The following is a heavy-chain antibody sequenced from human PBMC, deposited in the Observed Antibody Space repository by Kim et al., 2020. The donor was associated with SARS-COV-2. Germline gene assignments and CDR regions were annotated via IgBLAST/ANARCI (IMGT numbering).Heavy chain of an antibody. CDR2: ISGSGDDT. V-gene: IGHV3-23*01. D-gene: IGHD2-2*01. Sequence: GGSLRLSCAASGFVFTNYPMSWVRQAPGEGLEWVSSISGSGDDTYYADSVRGRFTISRDNSKNTLYLQMNSLRAEDTALYYCVKHETCSTTSCLRPNY. CDR1: GFVFTNYP. J-gene: IGHJ4*01. CDR3: VKHETCSTTSCLRPNY.